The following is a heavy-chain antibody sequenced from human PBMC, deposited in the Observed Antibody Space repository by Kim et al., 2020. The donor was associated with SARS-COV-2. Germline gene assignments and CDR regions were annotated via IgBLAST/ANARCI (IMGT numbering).Heavy chain of an antibody. V-gene: IGHV4-31*03. J-gene: IGHJ4*02. CDR1: GGSISSGGYY. CDR2: IYYSGST. Sequence: SETLSLTCTVSGGSISSGGYYWSWIRQHPGKGLEWIGYIYYSGSTYYNPSLKSRVTISVDTSKNQFSLKLSSVTAADTAVYYCARMIRYYFDYWGQGTLVTVSS. CDR3: ARMIRYYFDY. D-gene: IGHD3-10*01.